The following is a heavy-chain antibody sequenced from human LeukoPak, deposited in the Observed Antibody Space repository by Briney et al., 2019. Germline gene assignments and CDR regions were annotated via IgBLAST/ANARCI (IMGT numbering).Heavy chain of an antibody. CDR3: ARRGLYSSGSNYFDY. V-gene: IGHV4-30-2*01. CDR2: IYHSGST. CDR1: GGSISSGGYY. Sequence: SETLSLTCTVSGGSISSGGYYWSWIRQPPGKGLEWIGYIYHSGSTYYNPSLKSRVTISVDTSKNQFSLKLSSVTAADTAVYYCARRGLYSSGSNYFDYWGQGTLVTVSS. D-gene: IGHD6-19*01. J-gene: IGHJ4*02.